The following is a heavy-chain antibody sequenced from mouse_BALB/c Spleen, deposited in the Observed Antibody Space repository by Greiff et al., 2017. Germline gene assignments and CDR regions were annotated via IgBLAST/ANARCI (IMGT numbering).Heavy chain of an antibody. J-gene: IGHJ4*01. D-gene: IGHD1-1*01. CDR1: GFTFSDYY. Sequence: EVKVVESGGGLVKPGGSLKLSCAASGFTFSDYYMYWVRQTPEKRLEWVATISDGGSYTYYPDSVKGRFTISRDNAKNNLYLQMSSLKSEDTAMYYCARGGYYGSKAMDYWGQGTSVTVSS. CDR3: ARGGYYGSKAMDY. CDR2: ISDGGSYT. V-gene: IGHV5-4*02.